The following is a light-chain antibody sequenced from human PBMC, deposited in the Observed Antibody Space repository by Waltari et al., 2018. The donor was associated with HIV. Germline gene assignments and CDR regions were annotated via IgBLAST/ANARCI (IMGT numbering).Light chain of an antibody. J-gene: IGLJ2*01. CDR2: DNA. Sequence: SYVLTQPPSVSVAPGKTAKITCVGNNIGTKSVHWYQQKPDQAPVLVIYDNADRPSGIRERFSGSNSGNTATLTINRVEAGDEADYYCHVWDTISDHVVFGGGTKLTVL. V-gene: IGLV3-21*04. CDR3: HVWDTISDHVV. CDR1: NIGTKS.